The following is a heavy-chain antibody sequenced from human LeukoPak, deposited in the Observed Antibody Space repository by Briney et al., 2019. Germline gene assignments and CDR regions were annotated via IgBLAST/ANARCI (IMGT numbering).Heavy chain of an antibody. CDR1: GGSISSGGYY. J-gene: IGHJ5*02. Sequence: SETLSLTCTVSGGSISSGGYYWSWIRQHPGKGLEWIGYIYYSGSTYYNPSLKSRVTISVDTSKNQFSLKLSSVTAADTAVYDCARSVGYCSSTSCYTSSNWFDPWGQGTLVTVSS. D-gene: IGHD2-2*02. CDR2: IYYSGST. V-gene: IGHV4-31*03. CDR3: ARSVGYCSSTSCYTSSNWFDP.